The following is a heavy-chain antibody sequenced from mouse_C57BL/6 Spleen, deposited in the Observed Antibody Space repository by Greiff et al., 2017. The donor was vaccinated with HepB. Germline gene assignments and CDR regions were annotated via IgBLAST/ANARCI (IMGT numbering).Heavy chain of an antibody. CDR1: GYTFTSYW. CDR2: IDPNSGGT. CDR3: RSDYYGSSYGYFDD. Sequence: QVQLQQPGAELVKPGASVKLSCKASGYTFTSYWMHWVKQRPGRGLEWIGRIDPNSGGTKYNEKFKSKATLTVDKPSSTAYMQLSSLTYEDSAVYYCRSDYYGSSYGYFDDWGTGTTVTVSS. D-gene: IGHD1-1*01. J-gene: IGHJ1*03. V-gene: IGHV1-72*01.